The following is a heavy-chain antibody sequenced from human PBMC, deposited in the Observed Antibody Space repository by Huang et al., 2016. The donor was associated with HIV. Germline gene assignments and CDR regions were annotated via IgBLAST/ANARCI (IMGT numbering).Heavy chain of an antibody. CDR1: GFPFSSYG. J-gene: IGHJ4*02. CDR2: IHDDGSNR. CDR3: AKFGSSGYLPRYSFDY. Sequence: QVQLVESGGGVVQPGGSLRLSCAASGFPFSSYGMHWVRQAPGKGLRGVAVIHDDGSNRYYADSVKGRFTISRDNSKNTLYLQMNSLRAEDTAVYFCAKFGSSGYLPRYSFDYWGQGTLVTVSS. V-gene: IGHV3-30*02. D-gene: IGHD3-22*01.